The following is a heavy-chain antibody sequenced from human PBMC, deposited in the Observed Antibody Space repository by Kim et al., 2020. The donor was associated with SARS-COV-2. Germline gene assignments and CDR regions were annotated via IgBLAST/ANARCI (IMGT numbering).Heavy chain of an antibody. D-gene: IGHD6-19*01. Sequence: GGSLRLSCAASGFTFSSYGMHWVRQAPGKGLEWVAVISYDGSNKYYADSVKGRFTISRDNSKNTLYLQMNSLRAEDTAVYYCAGGVAVALYWGQGTLVTV. J-gene: IGHJ4*02. CDR2: ISYDGSNK. CDR1: GFTFSSYG. CDR3: AGGVAVALY. V-gene: IGHV3-30*03.